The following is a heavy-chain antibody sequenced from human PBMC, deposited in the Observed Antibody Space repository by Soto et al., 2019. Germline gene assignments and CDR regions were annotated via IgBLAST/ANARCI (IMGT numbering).Heavy chain of an antibody. Sequence: GGSLRLSCAASGFTFSSYSMNWVRQAPGKGLEWVSSISSSSSYIYYADSVKGRFTISRDNAKNSLYLQMNSLRAEDTAVYYCVRDEVGADYYYYGMDVWGQGTTVTVSS. J-gene: IGHJ6*02. CDR3: VRDEVGADYYYYGMDV. CDR2: ISSSSSYI. V-gene: IGHV3-21*01. CDR1: GFTFSSYS. D-gene: IGHD1-26*01.